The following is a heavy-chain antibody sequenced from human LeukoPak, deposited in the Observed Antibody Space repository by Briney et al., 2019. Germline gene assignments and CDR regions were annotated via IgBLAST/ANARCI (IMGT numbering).Heavy chain of an antibody. J-gene: IGHJ4*02. Sequence: PGGSLRLSCAASGFTFSSYVMTWVRQAPGKGLEWVSTISGGAITTYYTDSLKGRFTISRDNSKNTLYLQMNSLRAEDTAVYYCAKPTANYGDYYTGWGQGTLVTVSS. D-gene: IGHD4-17*01. CDR2: ISGGAITT. CDR3: AKPTANYGDYYTG. CDR1: GFTFSSYV. V-gene: IGHV3-23*01.